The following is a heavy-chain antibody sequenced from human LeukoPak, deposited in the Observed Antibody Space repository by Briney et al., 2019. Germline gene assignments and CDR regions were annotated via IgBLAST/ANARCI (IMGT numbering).Heavy chain of an antibody. CDR3: ARISGSYFFDY. D-gene: IGHD1-26*01. V-gene: IGHV3-11*03. CDR1: GFTFSDYY. Sequence: GGSLPLSCAASGFTFSDYYMSWIRQAPGKGLEWISYISSSTYTNYADSVKGRFTISRDNAKNSMYLQMNSLRAEDTAVYYCARISGSYFFDYWGQGTLVTVSA. CDR2: ISSSTYT. J-gene: IGHJ4*02.